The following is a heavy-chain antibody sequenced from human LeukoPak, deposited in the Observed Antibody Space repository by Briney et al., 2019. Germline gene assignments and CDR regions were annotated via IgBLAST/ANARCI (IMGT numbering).Heavy chain of an antibody. CDR1: GGSISSNY. CDR3: ARMGTNSSTWYSEYYYYYYMDV. J-gene: IGHJ6*03. Sequence: SETLSLTCTVSGGSISSNYWTWIRQPPGKGLEWIVYIYYSGSTNYNPSLKSRVIISIDRSKNQFSLKLSTVTAADTALYYCARMGTNSSTWYSEYYYYYYMDVWGKGTTVTVSS. D-gene: IGHD1-26*01. V-gene: IGHV4-59*08. CDR2: IYYSGST.